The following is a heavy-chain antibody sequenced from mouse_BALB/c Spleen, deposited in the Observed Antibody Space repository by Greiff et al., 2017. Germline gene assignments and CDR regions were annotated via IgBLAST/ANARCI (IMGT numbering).Heavy chain of an antibody. CDR2: INPGSGGT. J-gene: IGHJ3*01. D-gene: IGHD4-1*01. V-gene: IGHV1-54*01. CDR1: GYAFTNYL. Sequence: VHLVESGAELVRPGTSVKVSCKASGYAFTNYLIEWVKQRPGQGLEWIGVINPGSGGTNYNEKFKGKATLTADKSSSTAYMQLSSLTSDDSAVYFCARGAAGAWFAYWGQGTLVTVSA. CDR3: ARGAAGAWFAY.